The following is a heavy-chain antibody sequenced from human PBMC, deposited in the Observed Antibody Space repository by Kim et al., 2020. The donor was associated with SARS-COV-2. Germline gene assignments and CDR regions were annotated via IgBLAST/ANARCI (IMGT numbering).Heavy chain of an antibody. J-gene: IGHJ1*01. Sequence: GESLKISCKGSGYTFPNYWIGWVRQMPGKGLEWMGIIYPADSNTRYSPSFQGQVSISADKSISTAYLQWSSLKASDTAMYYCASGVGGRSWGQGTLVIVSS. CDR2: IYPADSNT. CDR3: ASGVGGRS. D-gene: IGHD1-26*01. V-gene: IGHV5-51*01. CDR1: GYTFPNYW.